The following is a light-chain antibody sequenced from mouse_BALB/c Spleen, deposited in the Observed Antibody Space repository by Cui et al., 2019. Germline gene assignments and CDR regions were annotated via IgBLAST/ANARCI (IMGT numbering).Light chain of an antibody. CDR2: RAS. CDR3: QQSNEDPWT. Sequence: DIVLTQSPASLAVFLGQRGTIHCRARESFDSYGNSFMHWYQQKPGQPPKHLIYRASNLESGIPARFSGSGCRTDFTLTINPVEAYDVATYYCQQSNEDPWTFGGGTKLEIK. J-gene: IGKJ1*01. CDR1: ESFDSYGNSF. V-gene: IGKV3-5*01.